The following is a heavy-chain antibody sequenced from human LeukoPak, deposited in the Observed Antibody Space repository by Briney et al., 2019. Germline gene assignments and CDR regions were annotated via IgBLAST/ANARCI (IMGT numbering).Heavy chain of an antibody. CDR3: AREVVGKGEY. J-gene: IGHJ4*02. D-gene: IGHD2-15*01. V-gene: IGHV3-74*01. CDR2: IKYNGSAT. Sequence: GGSLRLSCAASGFTFSNYWMHWIRQAPGKGLVWVSHIKYNGSATNYADSVKGRFTISRDNAKNTLYLQMNSLRAEDTAVYYCAREVVGKGEYWGQGTLVTVSS. CDR1: GFTFSNYW.